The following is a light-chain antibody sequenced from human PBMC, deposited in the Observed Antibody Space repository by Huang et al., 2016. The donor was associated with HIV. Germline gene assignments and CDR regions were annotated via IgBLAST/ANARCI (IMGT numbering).Light chain of an antibody. CDR3: QQFYNVPRT. CDR1: QGIANH. CDR2: DAS. Sequence: DIQMTQSPSSLSASVGDRVTITCQASQGIANHLNWYHQKPGKAPKLLIYDASSLETGVPSRVSGSGSRTDFTLTIRSLQPEDIATYYCQQFYNVPRTFGQGTKLEIK. J-gene: IGKJ2*01. V-gene: IGKV1-33*01.